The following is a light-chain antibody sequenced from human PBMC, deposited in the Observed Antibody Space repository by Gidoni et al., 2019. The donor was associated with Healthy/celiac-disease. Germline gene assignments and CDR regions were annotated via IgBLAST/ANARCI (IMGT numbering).Light chain of an antibody. CDR2: DAS. V-gene: IGKV3-11*01. J-gene: IGKJ5*01. Sequence: DIVLTQSPATLSLSPGERATLSCRASQSVSSYLAWYQQKPGQAPRLLSYDASNRATGIPARFSGSGSGTDFTLPISSLEPEDFAVYYCQQRSNWPPITFGQGTRLEIK. CDR1: QSVSSY. CDR3: QQRSNWPPIT.